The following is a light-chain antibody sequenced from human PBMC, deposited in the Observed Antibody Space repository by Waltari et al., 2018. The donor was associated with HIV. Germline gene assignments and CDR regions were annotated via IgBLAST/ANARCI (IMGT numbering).Light chain of an antibody. CDR3: QQYGNSPDS. Sequence: EIVLTQSPGTLSLYPGERATLSCRASQSVSSSYLAWYQQKTGQAPRLLIYGASSRATGIPDRFSGSGSVTDFTLTISRLEPEDFAVYYCQQYGNSPDSFGQGTKLEIK. V-gene: IGKV3-20*01. CDR2: GAS. J-gene: IGKJ2*03. CDR1: QSVSSSY.